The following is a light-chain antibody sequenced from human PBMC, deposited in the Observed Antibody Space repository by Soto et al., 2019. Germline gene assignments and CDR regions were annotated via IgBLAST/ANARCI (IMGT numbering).Light chain of an antibody. CDR3: QQYDQWPIT. Sequence: EIVMTQSPATLSVSPGEKATLSCRASQSVSNNLXWFQQKPXQAPRLLIYGASARALGIPDRFSGSGSGTEFSFTVTSLQSEDFAVYYCQQYDQWPITFGQGTRLEIK. CDR2: GAS. J-gene: IGKJ5*01. CDR1: QSVSNN. V-gene: IGKV3-15*01.